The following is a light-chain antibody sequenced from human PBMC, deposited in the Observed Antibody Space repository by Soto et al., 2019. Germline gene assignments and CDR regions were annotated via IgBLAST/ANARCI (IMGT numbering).Light chain of an antibody. CDR3: QHLDSYST. Sequence: DIQLTQSPSFLSASVGDRVTITCRASQGISSYLAWYQQKPGKAPKLLIYAASTLQSGVPSRFCGSGSGTEFTLTISSLQPEDFATYYCQHLDSYSTFGQGTRLEIK. CDR2: AAS. J-gene: IGKJ5*01. V-gene: IGKV1-9*01. CDR1: QGISSY.